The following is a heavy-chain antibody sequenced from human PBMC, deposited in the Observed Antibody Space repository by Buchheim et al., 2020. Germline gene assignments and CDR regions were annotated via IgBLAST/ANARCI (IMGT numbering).Heavy chain of an antibody. D-gene: IGHD3-10*01. CDR3: VRDMYGSGDY. CDR2: INIEGTTT. V-gene: IGHV3-74*01. CDR1: GFPFSIYW. Sequence: EVQLVESGGGLVQPGGSLRLSCSAPGFPFSIYWMHWVRQPPGRGRAWVSHINIEGTTTTNADSVGGGFTPSRDNGKNTLYLQMNNLRAEDTAVYYCVRDMYGSGDYWGQGTL. J-gene: IGHJ4*02.